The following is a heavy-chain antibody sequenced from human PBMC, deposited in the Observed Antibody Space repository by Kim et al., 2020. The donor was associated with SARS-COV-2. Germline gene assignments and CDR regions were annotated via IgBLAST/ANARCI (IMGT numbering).Heavy chain of an antibody. CDR2: DT. D-gene: IGHD1-26*01. V-gene: IGHV5-51*01. CDR3: ARRSGGAKDY. Sequence: DTRYSPSFQGQVTISADKSISTAYLQWSSLKASDTAMYYCARRSGGAKDYWGQGTLVTVSS. J-gene: IGHJ4*02.